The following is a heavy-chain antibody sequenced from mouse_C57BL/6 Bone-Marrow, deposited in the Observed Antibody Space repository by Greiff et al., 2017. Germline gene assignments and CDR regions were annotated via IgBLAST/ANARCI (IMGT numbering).Heavy chain of an antibody. CDR3: ARSSDYYGSTSRGDY. J-gene: IGHJ4*01. D-gene: IGHD1-1*01. CDR1: GFTFSSYA. V-gene: IGHV5-4*03. Sequence: EVKVVESGGGLVKPGGSLKLSCAASGFTFSSYAMSWVRQTPEKRLEWVATISDGGSYTYYPDNVKGRFTISRDNAKNNLYLQMSHLKSEDTAMYYGARSSDYYGSTSRGDYWGQGTSVTVSS. CDR2: ISDGGSYT.